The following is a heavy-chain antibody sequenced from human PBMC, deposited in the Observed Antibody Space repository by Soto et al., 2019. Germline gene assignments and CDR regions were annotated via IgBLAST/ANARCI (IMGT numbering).Heavy chain of an antibody. D-gene: IGHD3-22*01. CDR1: GFTFSSYA. CDR3: ARERYYDSSGPFAY. Sequence: GGSLRLSCAASGFTFSSYAMHWVRQAPGKGLEWVAVISYDGSNKYYADSVRGRFTISRDNSKNTLYLQMNSLRAEDTAVYYCARERYYDSSGPFAYWGQGTLVTVSS. CDR2: ISYDGSNK. J-gene: IGHJ4*02. V-gene: IGHV3-30-3*01.